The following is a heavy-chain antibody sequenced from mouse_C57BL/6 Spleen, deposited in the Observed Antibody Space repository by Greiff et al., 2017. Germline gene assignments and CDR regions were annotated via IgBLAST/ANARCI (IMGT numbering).Heavy chain of an antibody. CDR2: IYPGDGDT. CDR3: ARSELQYYFDY. D-gene: IGHD1-1*01. V-gene: IGHV1-82*01. Sequence: VQLQQSGPELVKPGASVKISCKASGYAFSSSWMNWVKQRPGKGLEWIGRIYPGDGDTNYNGKFKGKATLTADKSSSTAYMQLSSLTSEDSAVYFCARSELQYYFDYWGQGTTLTVSS. CDR1: GYAFSSSW. J-gene: IGHJ2*01.